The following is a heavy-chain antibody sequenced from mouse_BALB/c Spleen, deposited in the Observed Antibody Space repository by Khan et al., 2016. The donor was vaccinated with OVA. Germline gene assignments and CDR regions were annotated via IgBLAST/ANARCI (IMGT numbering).Heavy chain of an antibody. CDR2: INPSTGYT. CDR1: GYTFINYW. D-gene: IGHD1-1*01. J-gene: IGHJ2*01. CDR3: ARRGLRWDFDY. Sequence: QVQLKVSGAELAKPGASVKMSCKASGYTFINYWILWIKQRPGQGLEWIGYINPSTGYTEYNQNFKDKATLTADISSSTADMQLSSLTSEDSAVYYCARRGLRWDFDYWGQGTTLTVSS. V-gene: IGHV1-7*01.